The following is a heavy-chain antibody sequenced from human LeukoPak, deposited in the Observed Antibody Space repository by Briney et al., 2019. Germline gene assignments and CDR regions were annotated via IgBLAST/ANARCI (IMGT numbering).Heavy chain of an antibody. CDR2: ISAYNGNT. J-gene: IGHJ2*01. CDR3: ARGSSSWYTWYFDL. D-gene: IGHD6-13*01. CDR1: GYTFTIYG. V-gene: IGHV1-18*01. Sequence: ASVKVSCKASGYTFTIYGISWVRQAPGQGLEWMGWISAYNGNTNYAQKLQGRVTMTTDTSTSTAYMELRSLRSGDTAVYYCARGSSSWYTWYFDLWGRGTLVTVSS.